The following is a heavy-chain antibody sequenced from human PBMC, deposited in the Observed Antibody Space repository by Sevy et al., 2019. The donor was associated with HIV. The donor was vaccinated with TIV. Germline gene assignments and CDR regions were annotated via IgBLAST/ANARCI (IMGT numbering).Heavy chain of an antibody. D-gene: IGHD6-13*01. CDR2: ISYDGSNK. Sequence: GGSLRLSCAASGFTFSNYAMHWVRQAPGKGLEWVAVISYDGSNKYYADSVKGRFTNSRDNSKNSLYLQMNSLRAEDTAVYYCARDESGIADYWGQGTLVTVSS. V-gene: IGHV3-30-3*01. CDR3: ARDESGIADY. J-gene: IGHJ4*02. CDR1: GFTFSNYA.